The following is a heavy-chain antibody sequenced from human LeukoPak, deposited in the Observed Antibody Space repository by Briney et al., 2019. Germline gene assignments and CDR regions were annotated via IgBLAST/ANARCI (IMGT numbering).Heavy chain of an antibody. CDR1: GGTLSNYG. Sequence: SVKVSCKASGGTLSNYGISWVRQAPGQGREWMGRIIPILGITNYAQKFQDRVTITADKFTSTAYMELSSLTSDDTAVYYCARASRTGDIVNYWGQGTLVTVSS. V-gene: IGHV1-69*04. CDR3: ARASRTGDIVNY. CDR2: IIPILGIT. D-gene: IGHD2-15*01. J-gene: IGHJ4*02.